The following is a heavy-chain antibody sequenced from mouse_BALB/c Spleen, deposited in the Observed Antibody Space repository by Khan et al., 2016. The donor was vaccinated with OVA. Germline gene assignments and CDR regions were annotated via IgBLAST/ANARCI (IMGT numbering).Heavy chain of an antibody. Sequence: VQLQESGAELARPGASVKMSCKASGYTFTSYTIHWIKQRPGQGLEWIGCINPSSGYTNYNQKFKDKATLTADKSSTTAYMQLSSLTSDDSAVYYCARDGAYYRNDGWFAYWGQGTLVTVSA. V-gene: IGHV1-4*01. CDR1: GYTFTSYT. D-gene: IGHD2-14*01. CDR2: INPSSGYT. J-gene: IGHJ3*01. CDR3: ARDGAYYRNDGWFAY.